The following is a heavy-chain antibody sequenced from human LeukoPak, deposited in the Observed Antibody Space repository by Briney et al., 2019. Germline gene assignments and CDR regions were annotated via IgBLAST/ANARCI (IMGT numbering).Heavy chain of an antibody. Sequence: SETLSLTCSVSDGGITGYYWGWIRQPPGKGLEWIGHIYSASTNYNPSLKSRVTISVDTSKNQFSLRLNSVTAADTAVYYCARGYSTSWTYSLDHWGQEALVTVSS. CDR1: DGGITGYY. CDR3: ARGYSTSWTYSLDH. J-gene: IGHJ4*02. V-gene: IGHV4-59*01. CDR2: IYSAST. D-gene: IGHD6-13*01.